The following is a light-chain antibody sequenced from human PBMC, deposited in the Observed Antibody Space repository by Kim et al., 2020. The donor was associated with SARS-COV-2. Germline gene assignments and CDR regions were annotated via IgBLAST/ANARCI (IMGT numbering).Light chain of an antibody. CDR3: QQFNDYPRT. V-gene: IGKV1D-13*01. CDR2: DAS. J-gene: IGKJ2*01. Sequence: AIQLTQSPSSLSASVRDRVTITCRASQGIRSALAWYQQKPGKAPNVLIYDASTLQSGVPPRFSGSGSGTDFTLTISSLQPEDFATYYCQQFNDYPRTFGQGTKLEI. CDR1: QGIRSA.